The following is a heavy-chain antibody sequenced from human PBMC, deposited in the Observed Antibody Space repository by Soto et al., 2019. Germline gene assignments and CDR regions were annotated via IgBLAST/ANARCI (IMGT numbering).Heavy chain of an antibody. J-gene: IGHJ6*02. Sequence: VQLVESGGGEVQPGRSLRLSCAASGFKYTDFALHWVRQAPGKGLEWVAIISYDGSDKYYADSVKGRFVISRDNPKNTLYLEMNSLRLEDTAVYFCARRAWDSYYAIDVWGQGTTVTVFS. CDR1: GFKYTDFA. V-gene: IGHV3-30*09. CDR2: ISYDGSDK. D-gene: IGHD3-22*01. CDR3: ARRAWDSYYAIDV.